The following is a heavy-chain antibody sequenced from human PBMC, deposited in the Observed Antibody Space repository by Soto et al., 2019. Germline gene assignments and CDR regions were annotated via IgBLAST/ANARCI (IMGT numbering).Heavy chain of an antibody. J-gene: IGHJ4*02. CDR2: ITSSGSST. CDR3: AKGVEGYVVSSFDS. V-gene: IGHV3-23*01. CDR1: GFIFSDYA. Sequence: GSLRLSCAASGFIFSDYAMTWVRQTPGKGLEWVSAITSSGSSTYFADSLKGRITISRDNSKNTLSLQMDSLRVEDTAIYYCAKGVEGYVVSSFDSWGQGALVTVS. D-gene: IGHD5-12*01.